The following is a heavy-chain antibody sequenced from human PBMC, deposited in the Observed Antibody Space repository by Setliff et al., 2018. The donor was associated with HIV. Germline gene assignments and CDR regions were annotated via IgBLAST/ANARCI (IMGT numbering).Heavy chain of an antibody. J-gene: IGHJ4*02. CDR1: GFTFMNYA. D-gene: IGHD6-19*01. CDR2: VSHDVGST. CDR3: AKVDDSSGWYVPRGLNYFDY. Sequence: GGSLRLSCAASGFTFMNYAMSWVRQAPGKGLAWVATVSHDVGSTYYADPVEGRFTISRDNSKNTLYLQMNSLRAEDTAVYYCAKVDDSSGWYVPRGLNYFDYWGQGTLVTVSS. V-gene: IGHV3-23*01.